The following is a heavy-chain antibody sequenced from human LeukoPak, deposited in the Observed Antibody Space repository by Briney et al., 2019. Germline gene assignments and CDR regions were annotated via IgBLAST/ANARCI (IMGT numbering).Heavy chain of an antibody. D-gene: IGHD6-19*01. J-gene: IGHJ4*02. CDR1: GFTFSSYS. CDR3: ARMYLVAGTGCYFDY. V-gene: IGHV3-21*01. Sequence: PGGSLRLSCAASGFTFSSYSMNWVRQAPGKGLEWVSSISSSSSYIYYADSVKGRFTISRDNAKNSLYLQMNSLRAEDTAVYYCARMYLVAGTGCYFDYWGQGTLVTVSS. CDR2: ISSSSSYI.